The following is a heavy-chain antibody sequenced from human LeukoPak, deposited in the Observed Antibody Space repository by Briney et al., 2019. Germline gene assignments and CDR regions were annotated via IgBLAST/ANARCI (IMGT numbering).Heavy chain of an antibody. D-gene: IGHD3-10*01. CDR1: GGSISSYY. CDR3: ARSGSRYNWFDP. CDR2: IYYSGST. J-gene: IGHJ5*02. Sequence: SETLSLTCTVSGGSISSYYWSWIRQPPGKGLEWIGYIYYSGSTNYNPSLKSRVTMSVDTSKNQFSLKLSSVTAADTAVYYCARSGSRYNWFDPWGQGTLVTVSS. V-gene: IGHV4-59*01.